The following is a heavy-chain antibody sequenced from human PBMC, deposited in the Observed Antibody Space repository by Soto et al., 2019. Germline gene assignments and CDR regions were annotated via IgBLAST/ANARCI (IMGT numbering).Heavy chain of an antibody. V-gene: IGHV1-69*12. Sequence: QVQLVQSGAEVKKPGSSVKVSCKASGGTFSSYAISWVRQAPGQGLEWMGGSIPIFGTANYAQKSQGRVTITADESTSTAYMELSSLRSEDTAVYYCAREVPAAGHYFDYWGQGTLVTVSS. CDR2: SIPIFGTA. D-gene: IGHD6-13*01. CDR3: AREVPAAGHYFDY. CDR1: GGTFSSYA. J-gene: IGHJ4*02.